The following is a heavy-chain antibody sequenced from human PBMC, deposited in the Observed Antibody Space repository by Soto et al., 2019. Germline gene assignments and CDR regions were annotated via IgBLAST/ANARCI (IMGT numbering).Heavy chain of an antibody. J-gene: IGHJ4*02. D-gene: IGHD2-2*01. CDR2: INHSGST. V-gene: IGHV4-34*01. CDR1: GGSFSGYY. Sequence: SETLSLTCAVYGGSFSGYYWSWIRQPPGKGLEWIGEINHSGSTNYNPSLKSRVTISVDTSKNQFSLKLSSVTAADTAVYYCARGRDIVVVPAAMLGYYFDYWGQGTLVTVSS. CDR3: ARGRDIVVVPAAMLGYYFDY.